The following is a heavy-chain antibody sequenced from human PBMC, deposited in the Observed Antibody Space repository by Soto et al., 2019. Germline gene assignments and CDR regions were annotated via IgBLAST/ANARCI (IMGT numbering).Heavy chain of an antibody. J-gene: IGHJ6*02. Sequence: PSEALSLTCTVSVGSISSSSYYWGWIRQPPGMGLEWIGSIFYSGTTYYNPSLKSRVTIFVDTSKNQFSLQLTSVTAADTAVCYCARGAGTPTYYYGMDVWGQGTTVTVSS. V-gene: IGHV4-39*01. CDR1: VGSISSSSYY. D-gene: IGHD1-1*01. CDR3: ARGAGTPTYYYGMDV. CDR2: IFYSGTT.